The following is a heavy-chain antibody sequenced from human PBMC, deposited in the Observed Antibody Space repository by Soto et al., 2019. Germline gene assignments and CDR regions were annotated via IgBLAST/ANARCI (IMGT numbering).Heavy chain of an antibody. CDR2: VYSGGST. CDR3: AGRHLHVHPT. V-gene: IGHV4-39*05. J-gene: IGHJ5*02. CDR1: RASLTTAADS. D-gene: IGHD4-4*01. Sequence: WRTPSLRCTVSRASLTTAADSWAWIRQPPGKGLEWIGSVYSGGSTYYNPSLKGRVTISADTSKNQCSPRLTSVTTADTAVYYCAGRHLHVHPTWAQRIPVTVSA.